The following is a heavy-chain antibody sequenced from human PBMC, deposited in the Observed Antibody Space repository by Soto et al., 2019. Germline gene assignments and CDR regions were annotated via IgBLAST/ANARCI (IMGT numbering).Heavy chain of an antibody. CDR1: GYTFTSYD. D-gene: IGHD3-10*01. J-gene: IGHJ6*02. V-gene: IGHV1-8*01. CDR3: ARVMVRGAMAHYYYYGMDV. CDR2: MNPNSGNT. Sequence: ASVKVSFKASGYTFTSYDINWVRQATGQGLEWMGWMNPNSGNTGYAQKFQGRVTMTRNTSISTAYMELSSLRSEDTAVYYCARVMVRGAMAHYYYYGMDVWGQGTTVTVSS.